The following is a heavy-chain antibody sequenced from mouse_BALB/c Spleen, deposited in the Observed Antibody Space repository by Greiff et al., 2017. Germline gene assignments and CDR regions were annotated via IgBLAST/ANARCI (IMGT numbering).Heavy chain of an antibody. CDR2: ISSGGGNT. J-gene: IGHJ4*01. D-gene: IGHD2-3*01. V-gene: IGHV5-9*03. CDR1: GFTFSSYT. Sequence: EVKLMESGGGLVKPGGSLKLSCAASGFTFSSYTMSWVRQTPEKRLEWVATISSGGGNTYYPDSVKGRFTISRDNAKNNLYLQMSSLRSEDTALYYCAREGYDGYYDAMDYWGQGTSVTVSS. CDR3: AREGYDGYYDAMDY.